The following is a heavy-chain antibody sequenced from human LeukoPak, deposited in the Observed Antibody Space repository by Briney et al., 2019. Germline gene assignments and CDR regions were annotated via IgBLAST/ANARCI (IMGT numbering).Heavy chain of an antibody. V-gene: IGHV3-23*01. CDR1: GFTFTTYA. CDR2: ISGSGANT. J-gene: IGHJ4*02. D-gene: IGHD3-22*01. CDR3: ATLRGSSANYPIDF. Sequence: PGGSLRLSCAASGFTFTTYAMSWVRQAPGKGLEWVSSISGSGANTYYADFVKGRFTISRDNSKNTLYLQMNSLRAGDTAVYYCATLRGSSANYPIDFWGQGTLVTVSS.